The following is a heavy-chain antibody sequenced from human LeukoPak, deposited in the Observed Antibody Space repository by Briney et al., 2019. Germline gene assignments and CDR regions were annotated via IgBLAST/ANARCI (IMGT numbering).Heavy chain of an antibody. CDR1: GFTFRTYW. CDR2: IDSDGSST. J-gene: IGHJ4*02. V-gene: IGHV3-74*01. CDR3: ARDVGATDDY. Sequence: PGGSLRLSCAASGFTFRTYWMHWVRQVPGKGLVWVPRIDSDGSSTSYADSVKGRFTISRDNARNTFYLQMNSLRAEDTAVYYCARDVGATDDYWGQGTLVTVSS. D-gene: IGHD1-26*01.